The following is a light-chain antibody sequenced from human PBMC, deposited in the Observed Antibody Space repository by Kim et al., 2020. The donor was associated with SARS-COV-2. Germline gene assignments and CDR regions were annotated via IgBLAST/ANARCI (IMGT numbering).Light chain of an antibody. V-gene: IGLV1-44*01. Sequence: QSVLTQPPSASGTPGQRVTVSCSGSSSNIGSNTVHWYQHLPGTAPKLLIFFNDQRPSGVPDRFSGSKSGTSASLVISGLQSEDEADYYCSAWDDRLNGYVFGAGTQLTVL. CDR3: SAWDDRLNGYV. CDR1: SSNIGSNT. J-gene: IGLJ1*01. CDR2: FND.